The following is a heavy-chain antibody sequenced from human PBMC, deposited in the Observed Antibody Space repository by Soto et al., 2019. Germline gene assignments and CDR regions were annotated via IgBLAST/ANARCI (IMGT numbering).Heavy chain of an antibody. CDR2: VNHRGST. Sequence: QVQLKQWGAGLLKPSETLSLTCAVNGGSFTGYYWTYIRQSPEKGLEWIGEVNHRGSTTYNPSLKNRVTISVDASNHQFSLNLSSVTAADTAVYYCARSPPFSSFRGFDVWGQGTMVTVSS. D-gene: IGHD6-6*01. CDR1: GGSFTGYY. V-gene: IGHV4-34*02. CDR3: ARSPPFSSFRGFDV. J-gene: IGHJ3*01.